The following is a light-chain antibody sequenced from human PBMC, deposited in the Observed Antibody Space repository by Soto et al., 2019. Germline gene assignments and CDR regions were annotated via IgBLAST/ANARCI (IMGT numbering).Light chain of an antibody. CDR3: FSYAISSTYV. CDR1: SGDVGTYNL. Sequence: QSVLTQPASLSGSPGQPITISCTGTSGDVGTYNLVSWYQQHPGKAPKLLIYDGTKRPSGVSDRFSGFRSGNTASLTITGLRAEDEADYYCFSYAISSTYVFGTGTKVTVL. CDR2: DGT. J-gene: IGLJ1*01. V-gene: IGLV2-23*01.